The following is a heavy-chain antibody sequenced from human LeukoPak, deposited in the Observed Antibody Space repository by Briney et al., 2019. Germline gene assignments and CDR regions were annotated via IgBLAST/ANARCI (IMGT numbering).Heavy chain of an antibody. Sequence: GGSLRLSCAASGFTFSSYSMNWVRQAPGKGLEWVSYISSSSSTIYYADSVKGRFTISRDNAKNSLYLQMNSLRAEDTAVYYCARDDNSGRGYSYVYWGQGTLVTVSS. J-gene: IGHJ4*02. V-gene: IGHV3-48*01. CDR1: GFTFSSYS. CDR3: ARDDNSGRGYSYVY. CDR2: ISSSSSTI. D-gene: IGHD5-18*01.